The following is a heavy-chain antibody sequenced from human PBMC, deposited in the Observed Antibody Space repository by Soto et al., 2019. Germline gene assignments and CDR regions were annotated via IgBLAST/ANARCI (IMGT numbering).Heavy chain of an antibody. CDR1: GYTFTSYG. CDR2: ISAYNGNT. V-gene: IGHV1-18*01. D-gene: IGHD3-22*01. Sequence: ASVKVSYKASGYTFTSYGITWVRQAPGQGLEWMGWISAYNGNTNYAQKLQGRVTMTTDTSTSTAYMELRSLRSDDTAVYYCARPGPYYYDSSGYSSDAFDIWGQGTMVTVSS. CDR3: ARPGPYYYDSSGYSSDAFDI. J-gene: IGHJ3*02.